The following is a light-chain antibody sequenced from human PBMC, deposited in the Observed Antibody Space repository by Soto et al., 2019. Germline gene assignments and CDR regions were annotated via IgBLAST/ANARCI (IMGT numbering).Light chain of an antibody. Sequence: EIVLTQSPGTLSLSPGERATLSCRASQSVRSNFLAWYQQKPGQAPRLLICGASNRATGIPDRFSGSRSGTDFTLTITRLEPEDFAMYYCQRYDSLRTFGQGTKVDIK. CDR1: QSVRSNF. J-gene: IGKJ1*01. CDR3: QRYDSLRT. V-gene: IGKV3-20*01. CDR2: GAS.